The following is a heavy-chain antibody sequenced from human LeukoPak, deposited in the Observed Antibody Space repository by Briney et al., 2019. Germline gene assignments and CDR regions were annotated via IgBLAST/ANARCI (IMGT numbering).Heavy chain of an antibody. D-gene: IGHD3-22*01. Sequence: GRSLRLSCAASGFTFSSYGMHWVRQAPGKGLEWVAVISYDGSNKYYADSVKGRFTISRDNSKNTLYLQMNSLRAEDTAVYYCANTNYYDSGGSTGGFYFDYWGQGTLVTVSS. J-gene: IGHJ4*02. CDR2: ISYDGSNK. V-gene: IGHV3-30*18. CDR3: ANTNYYDSGGSTGGFYFDY. CDR1: GFTFSSYG.